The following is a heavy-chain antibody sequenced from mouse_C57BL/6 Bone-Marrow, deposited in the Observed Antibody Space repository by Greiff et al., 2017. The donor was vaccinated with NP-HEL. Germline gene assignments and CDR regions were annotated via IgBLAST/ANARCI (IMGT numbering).Heavy chain of an antibody. CDR3: ARQKDDYYGSSYGY. D-gene: IGHD1-1*01. V-gene: IGHV5-2*01. J-gene: IGHJ2*01. CDR2: INSDGGST. Sequence: DVKLVESGGGLVQPGESLKLSCESNEYEFPSHDMSWVRKTPEKRLELVAAINSDGGSTYYPDTMERRFIISRDNTKKTLYLQMSSLRSEDTALYYCARQKDDYYGSSYGYWGQGTTLTVSS. CDR1: EYEFPSHD.